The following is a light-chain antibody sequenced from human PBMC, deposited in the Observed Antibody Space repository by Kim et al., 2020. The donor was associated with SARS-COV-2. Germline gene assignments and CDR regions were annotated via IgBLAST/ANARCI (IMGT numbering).Light chain of an antibody. V-gene: IGLV3-25*03. Sequence: SSELTQPPSVSVSPGQTARVTCSGGALPKQYAYWYQQKPGQAPLLVIYKDTERPSGIPERFSGSSSGTIVTLTISGVQAEDEADYYCQSGDSSVPVFGGGTQLTVL. CDR1: ALPKQY. CDR2: KDT. J-gene: IGLJ2*01. CDR3: QSGDSSVPV.